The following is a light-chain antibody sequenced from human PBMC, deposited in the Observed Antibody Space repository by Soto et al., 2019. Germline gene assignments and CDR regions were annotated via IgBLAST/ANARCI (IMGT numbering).Light chain of an antibody. CDR3: QQYDKWPLT. CDR1: HSVDSN. J-gene: IGKJ4*01. V-gene: IGKV3D-15*01. Sequence: EIVMTQSPATLSVSPGEGATLSCRASHSVDSNLAWYQQKLGQAPRLLIFGASTRATGIPTRFSGGGSGTDFTLTISSLQSEDFGLYFCQQYDKWPLTFGGGTKVEIK. CDR2: GAS.